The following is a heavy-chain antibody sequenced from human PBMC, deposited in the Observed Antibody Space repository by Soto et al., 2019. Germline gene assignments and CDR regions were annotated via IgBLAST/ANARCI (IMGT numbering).Heavy chain of an antibody. CDR3: ARGDCSGGTCYLGYYYMDV. CDR2: IYYSGST. Sequence: QVQLQESGPGLVKPSETLSLTCTVSGGSISSYYWSWIRQPPGKGLEWVGYIYYSGSTNYNPSLKSRVTISVDTSKNQFSLKLSSVTAADTALYYCARGDCSGGTCYLGYYYMDVWGKGTTVTVSS. V-gene: IGHV4-59*01. CDR1: GGSISSYY. J-gene: IGHJ6*03. D-gene: IGHD2-15*01.